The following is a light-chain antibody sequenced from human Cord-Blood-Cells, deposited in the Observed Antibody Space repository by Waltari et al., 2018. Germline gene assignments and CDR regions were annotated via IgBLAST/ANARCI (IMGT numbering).Light chain of an antibody. J-gene: IGKJ4*01. Sequence: DIQFTQSPSSLSASVGDRVTLTCQASQDISKYLNWYQQKPGKDPKRLIYDASNLETGVPSRFSGRGSGTDFTFTISSLQPEDIATYYCQQYDNLPRTFGGGTKVEIK. V-gene: IGKV1-33*01. CDR1: QDISKY. CDR2: DAS. CDR3: QQYDNLPRT.